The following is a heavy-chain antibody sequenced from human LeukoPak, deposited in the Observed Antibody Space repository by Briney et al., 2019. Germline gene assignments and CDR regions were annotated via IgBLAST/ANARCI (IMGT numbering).Heavy chain of an antibody. CDR3: ARGVLYYYDSSGYWLPRFDY. V-gene: IGHV4-34*01. D-gene: IGHD3-22*01. CDR2: INHSGST. CDR1: GGSFSGYY. Sequence: PSETLSLTCAVYGGSFSGYYWSWIRQPPGKGLEWIGEINHSGSTNYNPSLKRGGTILVDTSKNKFSLKLSSVTAADTAVYYCARGVLYYYDSSGYWLPRFDYLGQGTLVTVSS. J-gene: IGHJ4*02.